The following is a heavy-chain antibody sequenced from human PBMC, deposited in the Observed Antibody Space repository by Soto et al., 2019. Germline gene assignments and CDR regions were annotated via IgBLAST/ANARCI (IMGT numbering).Heavy chain of an antibody. J-gene: IGHJ5*01. D-gene: IGHD6-13*01. CDR3: SRDGQQRNWFAP. Sequence: GGSLRLPCAASGFAFGLDGMHWVRQAPGKGLEWVAIIYSGGSNEYYADSVKGRFTISRDNSRNTLDLQMSSLRVEDTAVYYCSRDGQQRNWFAPWARGSLVTVSS. CDR2: IYSGGSNE. CDR1: GFAFGLDG. V-gene: IGHV3-33*01.